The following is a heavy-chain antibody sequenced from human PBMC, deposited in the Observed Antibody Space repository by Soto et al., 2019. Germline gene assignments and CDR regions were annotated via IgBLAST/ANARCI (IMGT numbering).Heavy chain of an antibody. J-gene: IGHJ3*02. CDR2: VHYTAST. Sequence: SETLSLTCTVSEGSINWSPDYWGWLRQPPGKEPQWIASVHYTASTTYYNPSLKSRVTISVDTSKNQFSLNLRSVTAADTVIYYCARATPGYPGRAFQIWGQGKMVTVS. D-gene: IGHD2-15*01. CDR1: EGSINWSPDY. CDR3: ARATPGYPGRAFQI. V-gene: IGHV4-39*02.